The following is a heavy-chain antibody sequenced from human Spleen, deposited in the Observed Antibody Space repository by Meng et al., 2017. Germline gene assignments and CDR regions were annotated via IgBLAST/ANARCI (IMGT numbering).Heavy chain of an antibody. Sequence: QGQLMQAGAEVKEPVASVKGSCKPSGYPFTAYYIHWVRQAPGQGLEWMGHIIPNSGDTLYAPKFQGRVSMTADTSIGTAYVELSGLRSDDTAIYYCVRDENISLGKLFGDYWGQGTLVTVSS. V-gene: IGHV1-2*06. D-gene: IGHD2-21*01. CDR3: VRDENISLGKLFGDY. J-gene: IGHJ4*02. CDR2: IIPNSGDT. CDR1: GYPFTAYY.